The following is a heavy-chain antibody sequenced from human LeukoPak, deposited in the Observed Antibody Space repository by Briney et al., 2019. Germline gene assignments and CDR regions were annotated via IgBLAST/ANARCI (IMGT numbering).Heavy chain of an antibody. V-gene: IGHV2-70*12. J-gene: IGHJ6*02. CDR1: GFSLSSSGMC. CDR2: IDWDDDK. Sequence: SGPTLVKPTQTLTLTCTFSGFSLSSSGMCVSWIRQPPGKALEWLARIDWDDDKYYRTSLASRLTITKDTSKNQEVLTLTNMDPVDTATYYCGHRRESFDYHGVDVWGQGTTVTVSS. CDR3: GHRRESFDYHGVDV. D-gene: IGHD2/OR15-2a*01.